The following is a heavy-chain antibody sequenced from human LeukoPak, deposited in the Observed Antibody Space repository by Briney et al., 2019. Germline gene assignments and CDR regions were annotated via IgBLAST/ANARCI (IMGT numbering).Heavy chain of an antibody. J-gene: IGHJ4*02. CDR2: IYYSGST. CDR1: GGSISSSTSY. V-gene: IGHV4-39*01. Sequence: PSETLSLTCTVSGGSISSSTSYWGWIRQPPGKGLEWIGSIYYSGSTSYNPSLKSRVTISVDTSKKRFSLKLDSVTAADTAVYYCARNASDSGTSYFDYWGQGTLVTVSS. CDR3: ARNASDSGTSYFDY. D-gene: IGHD1-26*01.